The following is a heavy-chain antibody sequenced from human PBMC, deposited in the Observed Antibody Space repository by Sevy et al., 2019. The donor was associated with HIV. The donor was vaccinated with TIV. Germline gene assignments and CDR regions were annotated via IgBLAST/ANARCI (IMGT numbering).Heavy chain of an antibody. Sequence: GGSLRLSCAASGFTFSSYSMNWVRQAPGKGLEWVSSISSSSSYIYYADSVKGRFTISRDNAKNSLYLQMNSLRAEDTAVYYCARDFSPNYYYYYGMDVWGQGTTVTVSS. CDR2: ISSSSSYI. CDR3: ARDFSPNYYYYYGMDV. V-gene: IGHV3-21*01. CDR1: GFTFSSYS. D-gene: IGHD3-3*01. J-gene: IGHJ6*02.